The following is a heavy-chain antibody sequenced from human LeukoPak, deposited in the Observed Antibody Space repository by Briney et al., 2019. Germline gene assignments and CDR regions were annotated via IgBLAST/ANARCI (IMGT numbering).Heavy chain of an antibody. CDR3: ARSSSSWASFDY. D-gene: IGHD2-2*01. CDR1: GFTFRSYW. J-gene: IGHJ4*02. CDR2: INTDGRNT. Sequence: AGTLRLSCAASGFTFRSYWMHWVRQAPGKGLLWVSRINTDGRNTNYADAVKGRFTISRDNAKNTLYLQMNSLRAEDTAVYYCARSSSSWASFDYWGQGTLVSVSS. V-gene: IGHV3-74*01.